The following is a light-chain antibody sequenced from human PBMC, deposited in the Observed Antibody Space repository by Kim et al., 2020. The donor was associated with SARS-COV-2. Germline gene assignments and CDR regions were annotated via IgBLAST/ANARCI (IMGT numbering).Light chain of an antibody. J-gene: IGKJ3*01. CDR3: MQALQTLF. CDR1: QSLLHSNGYNY. V-gene: IGKV2-28*01. Sequence: IVMTQSPLSLPVTPGEPASISCRSSQSLLHSNGYNYLDWYLQKPGQSPQLLIYLGSNRASGVPDRFSGSGSGTDFTLKISRVEAEDVGVYYCMQALQTLFFGPGTKVDIK. CDR2: LGS.